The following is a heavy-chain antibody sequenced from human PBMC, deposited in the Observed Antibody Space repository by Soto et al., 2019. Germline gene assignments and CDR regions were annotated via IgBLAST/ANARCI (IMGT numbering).Heavy chain of an antibody. CDR1: GYTFTSYD. J-gene: IGHJ6*02. CDR2: MNPNSGNT. CDR3: ARAMLRWDYYYYYGMDV. D-gene: IGHD4-17*01. Sequence: QVQLVQSGAEVKKPGASVKVSCKASGYTFTSYDINWVRQATGQGLEWMGWMNPNSGNTGYAQKFQGKVTMTRNTSISTAYMELSSLRSEDTAVYYCARAMLRWDYYYYYGMDVWGQGTTVTVSS. V-gene: IGHV1-8*01.